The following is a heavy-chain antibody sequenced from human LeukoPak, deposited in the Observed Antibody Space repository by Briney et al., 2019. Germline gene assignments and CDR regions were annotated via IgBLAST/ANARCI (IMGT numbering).Heavy chain of an antibody. J-gene: IGHJ5*02. D-gene: IGHD4-11*01. V-gene: IGHV1-69*13. CDR3: ARDSYSNYDGWFDP. CDR1: GGTFSSYA. CDR2: IIPIFGTA. Sequence: SVKVSCKASGGTFSSYAISWVRQAPGQGLEWMGGIIPIFGTANYAQKFLGRVTITADESTSTAYMELSSLRSEDTAVYYCARDSYSNYDGWFDPWGQGTLVTVSS.